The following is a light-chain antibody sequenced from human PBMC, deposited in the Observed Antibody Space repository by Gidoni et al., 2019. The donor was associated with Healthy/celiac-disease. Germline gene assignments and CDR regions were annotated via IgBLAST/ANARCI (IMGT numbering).Light chain of an antibody. CDR2: GAS. V-gene: IGKV3-20*01. CDR3: QQYGSSPPLT. CDR1: QRVSSSD. J-gene: IGKJ4*01. Sequence: EIVLTQSPDTLSCSPGERATLSCRASQRVSSSDLAWYQQKPGQAPRLLIYGASSRATVSPDRFSGSGSGTDFTLTISRLDPEDFAVYYCQQYGSSPPLTFGGGTKVEIK.